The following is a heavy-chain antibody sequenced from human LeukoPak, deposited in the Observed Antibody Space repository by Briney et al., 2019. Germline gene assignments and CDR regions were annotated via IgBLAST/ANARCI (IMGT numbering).Heavy chain of an antibody. J-gene: IGHJ4*02. D-gene: IGHD3-9*01. CDR2: ITGSGGNT. CDR1: GFTFSNHA. V-gene: IGHV3-23*01. Sequence: GGSLTLSCVASGFTFSNHAMSWVRQAPGKGMEWVSAITGSGGNTYYADSVKGRFTISRDNSKNTVFLQMNSLRAEDTAVYYCAKWGDYDVLTGYYVSDYWGQGTLSPSPQ. CDR3: AKWGDYDVLTGYYVSDY.